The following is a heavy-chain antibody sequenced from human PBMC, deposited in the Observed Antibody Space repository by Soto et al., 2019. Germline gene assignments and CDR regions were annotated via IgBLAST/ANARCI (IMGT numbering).Heavy chain of an antibody. CDR3: ARAPPDYYDSSGYYYEFDY. CDR1: AYTFTSYG. J-gene: IGHJ4*02. D-gene: IGHD3-22*01. CDR2: ISAYNGNT. Sequence: SRNASAYTFTSYGITCVRKAPGQGLEWMGWISAYNGNTSYAQKLQGRVTMTTDTSTSTAYRELRSLRSDDTAVYYCARAPPDYYDSSGYYYEFDYWGQGTLVTVSA. V-gene: IGHV1-18*01.